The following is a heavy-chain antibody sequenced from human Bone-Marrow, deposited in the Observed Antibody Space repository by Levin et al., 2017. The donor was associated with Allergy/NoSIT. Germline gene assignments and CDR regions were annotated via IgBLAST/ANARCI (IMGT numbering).Heavy chain of an antibody. CDR3: ARVPSTRIVVVARGWYFDL. CDR2: ISSSSSTI. V-gene: IGHV3-48*02. J-gene: IGHJ2*01. Sequence: GGSLRLSCAASGFTFSSYSMNWVRQAPGKGLEWVSYISSSSSTIYYADSVKGRFTISRDNAKNSLYLQMNSLRDEDTAVYYCARVPSTRIVVVARGWYFDLWGRGTLVTVSS. D-gene: IGHD3-22*01. CDR1: GFTFSSYS.